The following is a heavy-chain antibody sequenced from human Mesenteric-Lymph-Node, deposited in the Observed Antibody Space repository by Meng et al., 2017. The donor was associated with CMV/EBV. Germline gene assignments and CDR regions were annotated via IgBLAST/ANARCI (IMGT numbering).Heavy chain of an antibody. Sequence: NNGAAWNWIRQSPSRGFEWLGRTYYRSKWYYDYAVSVKSRITINPDTSKNQFSLQVNSVTPEDTAVYYCARATPPAYSSGWYGRFDSWGQGTLVTVSS. CDR1: NNGAA. V-gene: IGHV6-1*01. CDR2: TYYRSKWYY. D-gene: IGHD6-19*01. CDR3: ARATPPAYSSGWYGRFDS. J-gene: IGHJ4*02.